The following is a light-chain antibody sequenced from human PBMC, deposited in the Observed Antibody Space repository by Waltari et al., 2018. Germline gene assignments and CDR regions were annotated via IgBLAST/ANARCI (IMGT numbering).Light chain of an antibody. CDR3: AAWDDSLDGWV. CDR1: SSNIGSNP. J-gene: IGLJ3*02. Sequence: QSVLPQPPSASGTPGQRVTISCSGSSSNIGSNPVSWYQQLAGTAPKLRIYSNNQRPAGVPDRFSGSKSGTTASLAISGLQSEDEAAYYCAAWDDSLDGWVFGGGTKLTVL. CDR2: SNN. V-gene: IGLV1-44*01.